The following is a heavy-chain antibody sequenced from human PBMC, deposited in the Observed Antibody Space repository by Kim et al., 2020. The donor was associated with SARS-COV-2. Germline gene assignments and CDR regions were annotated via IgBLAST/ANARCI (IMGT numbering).Heavy chain of an antibody. CDR2: IYYSGST. J-gene: IGHJ3*02. CDR1: GGSISSSSYY. D-gene: IGHD3-22*01. V-gene: IGHV4-39*07. Sequence: SETLSLTCTVSGGSISSSSYYWGWIRQPPGKGLEWIGSIYYSGSTYYNPSLKSRVTISVDTSKNQFSLKLSSVTAADTAVYYCASPLSYYYDSSGYYHLFAFDIWGQGTMVTVSS. CDR3: ASPLSYYYDSSGYYHLFAFDI.